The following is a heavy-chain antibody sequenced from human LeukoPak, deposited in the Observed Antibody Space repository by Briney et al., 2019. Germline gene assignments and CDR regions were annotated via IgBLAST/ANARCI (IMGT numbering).Heavy chain of an antibody. V-gene: IGHV3-48*04. D-gene: IGHD5-24*01. Sequence: QTGGSLRLSCAASGFTFSSYSMNWVRQAPGKGLEWVSYISSSSSTIYYADSVKGRFTISRDNAKNSLYLQMNSLRAEDTAVYYCARGDGYSLFDYWGQGTLVTVSS. CDR3: ARGDGYSLFDY. CDR2: ISSSSSTI. J-gene: IGHJ4*02. CDR1: GFTFSSYS.